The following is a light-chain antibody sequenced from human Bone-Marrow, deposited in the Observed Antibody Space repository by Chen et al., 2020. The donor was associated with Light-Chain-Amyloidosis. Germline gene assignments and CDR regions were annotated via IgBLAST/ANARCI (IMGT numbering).Light chain of an antibody. CDR2: RND. J-gene: IGLJ2*01. Sequence: QSVVTQPPSVSAIPGQRVTISCSGTSSNIGGNYVDWYQQVPGTAPKLLFYRNDHRPSGVPDRFSASKSGASASLAINGLRSEDEADYYCASWDDRLSAVLFGGGTRLTVL. CDR3: ASWDDRLSAVL. V-gene: IGLV1-47*01. CDR1: SSNIGGNY.